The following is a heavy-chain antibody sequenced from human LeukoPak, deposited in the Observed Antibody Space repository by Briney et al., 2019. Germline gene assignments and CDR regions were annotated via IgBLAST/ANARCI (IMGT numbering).Heavy chain of an antibody. CDR3: AIFHYYDSSGYYPVVNAFDI. CDR2: INPSGGST. J-gene: IGHJ3*02. V-gene: IGHV1-46*01. Sequence: ASVKVSCKASGYTFTGYYMHWVRQAPGQGLEWMGIINPSGGSTSYAQKFQGRVTMTRDMSTSTVYMELSSLRSEDTAVYYCAIFHYYDSSGYYPVVNAFDIWGQGTMVTVSS. D-gene: IGHD3-22*01. CDR1: GYTFTGYY.